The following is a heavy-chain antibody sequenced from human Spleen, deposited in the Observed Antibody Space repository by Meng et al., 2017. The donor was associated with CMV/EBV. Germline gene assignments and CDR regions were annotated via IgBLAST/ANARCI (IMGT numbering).Heavy chain of an antibody. D-gene: IGHD1-26*01. CDR1: GFSLSTAGVG. Sequence: GFSLSTAGVGVDWIRQPPGKALEWLALIYWNDDNRYSPFLRSRLTFKKDTSKNQVVLTMTNMDPEDTATYYCAHRLVVGGATRGFDIWGQGTMVTVSS. J-gene: IGHJ3*02. CDR3: AHRLVVGGATRGFDI. V-gene: IGHV2-5*01. CDR2: IYWNDDN.